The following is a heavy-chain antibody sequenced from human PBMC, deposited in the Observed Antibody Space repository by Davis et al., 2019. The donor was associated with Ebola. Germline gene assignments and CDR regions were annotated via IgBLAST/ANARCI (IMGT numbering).Heavy chain of an antibody. D-gene: IGHD6-19*01. Sequence: HTGGSLRLSCAASGFTFSSYWMHWVRHAPGKGLVWVSRINSDGSSTSYADSVKGRFTISRDNAKNTLYLQMNSLRAEDTAVYYCARAPRGSSGWYAALDYWGQGTLVTVSS. J-gene: IGHJ4*02. CDR3: ARAPRGSSGWYAALDY. CDR2: INSDGSST. V-gene: IGHV3-74*01. CDR1: GFTFSSYW.